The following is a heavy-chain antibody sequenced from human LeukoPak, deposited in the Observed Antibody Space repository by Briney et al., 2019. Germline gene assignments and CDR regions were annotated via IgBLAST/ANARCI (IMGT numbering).Heavy chain of an antibody. D-gene: IGHD2-15*01. J-gene: IGHJ4*02. CDR1: GFTFSSYG. Sequence: PGGSLRLSCAASGFTFSSYGMHWVRQAPGKGLEWVAVIWSDGSDEYYGDSVKGRFTISRDNSRNTLYLQMNSLRAEDTAMYYCARGVVGLYAGFDYWGQGTLVTVSS. V-gene: IGHV3-33*01. CDR3: ARGVVGLYAGFDY. CDR2: IWSDGSDE.